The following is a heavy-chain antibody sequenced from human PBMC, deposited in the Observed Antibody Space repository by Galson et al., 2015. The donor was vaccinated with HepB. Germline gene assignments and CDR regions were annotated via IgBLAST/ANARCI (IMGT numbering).Heavy chain of an antibody. D-gene: IGHD2-2*01. Sequence: QSGAEVKKPGESLKISCKSSGYSFSTYWLAWVRQMPGKGLEWMGTIYPGDSDARYSPSFQGQVTISADKSISTAYLQWSSLKASDTAMYYCARQYRTTWSSFYHYYYYVDVWGNWTTVTVSS. CDR1: GYSFSTYW. V-gene: IGHV5-51*01. CDR3: ARQYRTTWSSFYHYYYYVDV. CDR2: IYPGDSDA. J-gene: IGHJ6*03.